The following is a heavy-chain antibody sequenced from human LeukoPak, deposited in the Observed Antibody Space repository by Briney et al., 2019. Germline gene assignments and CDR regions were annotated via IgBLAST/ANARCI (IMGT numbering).Heavy chain of an antibody. CDR1: GGSISSYY. V-gene: IGHV4-59*01. CDR3: ARIRGVIMEYYFDY. Sequence: SETLSPTCTVSGGSISSYYWSWIRQPPGKGLEWIGYIYYSGSTNYNPSLKSRVTISVDTSKNQFSLKLSSVTAADTAVYYCARIRGVIMEYYFDYWGQGTLVTVSS. D-gene: IGHD3-10*01. J-gene: IGHJ4*02. CDR2: IYYSGST.